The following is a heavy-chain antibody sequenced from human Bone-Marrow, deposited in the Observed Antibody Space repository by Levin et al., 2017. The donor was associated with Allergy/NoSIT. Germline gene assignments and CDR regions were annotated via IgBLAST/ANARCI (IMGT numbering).Heavy chain of an antibody. Sequence: SQTLSLTCTVSGGSVSSGSYYWSWIRQPPGKGLEWIGYIYYSGSTNYNPSLKSRVTISVDTSKNQFSLKLSSVTAADTAVYYCARDVSEFGDWFDPWGQGTLVTVSS. V-gene: IGHV4-61*01. D-gene: IGHD3-16*01. CDR3: ARDVSEFGDWFDP. J-gene: IGHJ5*02. CDR2: IYYSGST. CDR1: GGSVSSGSYY.